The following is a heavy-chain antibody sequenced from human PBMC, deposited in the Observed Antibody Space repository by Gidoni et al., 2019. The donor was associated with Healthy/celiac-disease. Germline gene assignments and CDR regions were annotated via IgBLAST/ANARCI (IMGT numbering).Heavy chain of an antibody. V-gene: IGHV3-9*01. J-gene: IGHJ4*02. CDR1: GFTFDDYA. Sequence: EVQLVESGGGLVQPGRSLRLSCAASGFTFDDYAMHWVRQAPGKGLEWVSGISWNSGSIGYADSVKGRFTISRDNAKNSLYLQMNSLRAEDTALYYCAKDTTYYDSSGYFPGWGQGTLVTVSS. CDR2: ISWNSGSI. CDR3: AKDTTYYDSSGYFPG. D-gene: IGHD3-22*01.